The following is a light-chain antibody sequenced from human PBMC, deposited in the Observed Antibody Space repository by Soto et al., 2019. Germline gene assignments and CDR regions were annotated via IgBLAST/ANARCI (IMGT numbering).Light chain of an antibody. CDR2: EVR. V-gene: IGLV2-14*01. Sequence: QSALTQPASVSGSPGQSITISCTGTIRDVGAYHLVSWYQQHPGEVPKLIIFEVRNRPSGISYRFSGSKSGNTASLTISGLQAEDEADYYCSSFTTRSTLVFGGVTKLTVL. CDR3: SSFTTRSTLV. CDR1: IRDVGAYHL. J-gene: IGLJ3*02.